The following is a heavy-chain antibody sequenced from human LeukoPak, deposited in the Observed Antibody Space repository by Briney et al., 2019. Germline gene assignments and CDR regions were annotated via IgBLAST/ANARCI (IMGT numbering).Heavy chain of an antibody. CDR1: GGSISISNYY. CDR3: ARWQQQLDKGFDY. CDR2: IHYSETT. J-gene: IGHJ4*02. Sequence: SETLSLTCTVSGGSISISNYYWGWIRQPPGKGLEWIASIHYSETTYYNPSLKSRVTISVDTSKNHFSLKLSSVTAADTAVYYCARWQQQLDKGFDYWGQGTLVTVSS. D-gene: IGHD6-13*01. V-gene: IGHV4-39*02.